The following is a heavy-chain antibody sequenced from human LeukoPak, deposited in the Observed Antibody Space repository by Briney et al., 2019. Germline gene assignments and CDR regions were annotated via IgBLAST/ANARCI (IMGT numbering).Heavy chain of an antibody. CDR1: GFTFSSYW. J-gene: IGHJ3*02. CDR2: IKQDGSEK. Sequence: GGSLRLSCAASGFTFSSYWMSWVRQAPGKGLEWVANIKQDGSEKYYVDSVKGRFTISRDNAKNSLYLQMNSLRAEDTAVYYCAKTPRARAWDAFDIWGQGTMVTVSS. V-gene: IGHV3-7*03. CDR3: AKTPRARAWDAFDI.